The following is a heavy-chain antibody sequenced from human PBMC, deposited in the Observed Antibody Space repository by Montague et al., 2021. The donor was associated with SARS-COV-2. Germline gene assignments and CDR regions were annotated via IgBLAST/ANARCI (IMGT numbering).Heavy chain of an antibody. CDR1: GFSLSTSGMC. V-gene: IGHV2-70*11. D-gene: IGHD4-23*01. CDR2: IDWDDDK. CDR3: ARTYYGGRPFDY. Sequence: PALVKPTQTLTLTCTFSGFSLSTSGMCVSWIRQPPGKALEWLARIDWDDDKYYSTSLKTRLTISKDTSKNQVVLTMSNMDPVDTATYYCARTYYGGRPFDYWGQGTLVTVSS. J-gene: IGHJ4*02.